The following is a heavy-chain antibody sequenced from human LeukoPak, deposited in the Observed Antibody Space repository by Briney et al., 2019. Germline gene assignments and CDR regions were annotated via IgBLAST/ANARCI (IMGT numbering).Heavy chain of an antibody. CDR2: ISSSSSYI. J-gene: IGHJ6*03. CDR3: AKNPYGDYLLDYYYYMDV. D-gene: IGHD4-17*01. Sequence: GGSLRLSCAASGFTFSSYSMDWVRQAPGKGPEWVSSISSSSSYIYYADSVKGRFTISRDNSKNMLYLQMNSLRAEDTAVYYCAKNPYGDYLLDYYYYMDVWGKGTTVTISS. CDR1: GFTFSSYS. V-gene: IGHV3-21*01.